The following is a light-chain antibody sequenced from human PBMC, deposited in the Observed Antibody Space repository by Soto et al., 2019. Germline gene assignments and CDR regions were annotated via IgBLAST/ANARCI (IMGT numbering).Light chain of an antibody. J-gene: IGLJ3*02. CDR1: ISDVV. V-gene: IGLV2-11*01. Sequence: QSALTQPRSVSGSPGQSVTISCTGTISDVVSWYQQRPGKAPKLIIFYVSQRPSGVPDRFSASKSGNTASLTISGLQAEDEADYYCCSSAGGFTWVFGGGTKLTVL. CDR3: CSSAGGFTWV. CDR2: YVS.